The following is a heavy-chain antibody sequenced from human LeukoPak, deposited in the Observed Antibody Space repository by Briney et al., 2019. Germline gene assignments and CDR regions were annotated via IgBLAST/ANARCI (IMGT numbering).Heavy chain of an antibody. CDR2: ISSSGGYI. CDR3: ARGEEVLYYYFDY. CDR1: GFTVSNHY. V-gene: IGHV3-21*01. D-gene: IGHD1-26*01. Sequence: GGSLRLSCAASGFTVSNHYMSWVRQAPGKGLEWVSSISSSGGYIYYADSVKGRFTISRDNAKNSLYLQMNSLRAEDTAVYYCARGEEVLYYYFDYWGQGTLVTVSS. J-gene: IGHJ4*02.